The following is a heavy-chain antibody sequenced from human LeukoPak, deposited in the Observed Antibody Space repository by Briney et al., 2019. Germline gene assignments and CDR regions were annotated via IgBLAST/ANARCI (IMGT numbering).Heavy chain of an antibody. Sequence: ASVKVSCKASGYTFTDYYMHWVRQAPGQGLEWMGRINPNSGGTNYAQKFQGRVTMTRNTSISTAYMELSSLRSEDTAVYYCARGGAPPYDFWSGYYRYYYYYYGMDVWGQGTTVTVSS. CDR2: INPNSGGT. D-gene: IGHD3-3*01. V-gene: IGHV1-2*06. CDR3: ARGGAPPYDFWSGYYRYYYYYYGMDV. J-gene: IGHJ6*02. CDR1: GYTFTDYY.